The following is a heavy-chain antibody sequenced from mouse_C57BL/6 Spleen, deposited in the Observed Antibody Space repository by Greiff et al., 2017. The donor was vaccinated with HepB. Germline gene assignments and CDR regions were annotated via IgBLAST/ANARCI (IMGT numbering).Heavy chain of an antibody. J-gene: IGHJ2*01. D-gene: IGHD2-3*01. Sequence: VQLQQSGPELVKPGASVKISCKASGYTFTDYYMNWVKQSHGKSLEWIGDINPNNGGTSYNQKFKGKATLTVDKSSSTAYMELRSLTSEDSAVYYCAKPQDGYYGYWGQGTTLTVSS. CDR1: GYTFTDYY. V-gene: IGHV1-26*01. CDR3: AKPQDGYYGY. CDR2: INPNNGGT.